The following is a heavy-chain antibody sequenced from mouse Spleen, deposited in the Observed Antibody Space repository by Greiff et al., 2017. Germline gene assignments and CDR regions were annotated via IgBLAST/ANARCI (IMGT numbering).Heavy chain of an antibody. CDR3: ARGYYDYDEGAMDY. Sequence: EVMLVESGGGLVKPGGSLKLSCAASGFTFSSYTMSWVRQTPEKRLEWVATISSGGGNTYYPDSVKGRFTISRDNAKNTLYLQMSSLRSEDTALYYCARGYYDYDEGAMDYWGQGTSVTVSS. J-gene: IGHJ4*01. V-gene: IGHV5-9*01. CDR2: ISSGGGNT. CDR1: GFTFSSYT. D-gene: IGHD2-4*01.